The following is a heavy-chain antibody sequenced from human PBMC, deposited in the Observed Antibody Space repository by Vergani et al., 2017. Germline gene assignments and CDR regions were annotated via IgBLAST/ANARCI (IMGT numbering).Heavy chain of an antibody. CDR2: ISGTDGRT. J-gene: IGHJ3*02. D-gene: IGHD2/OR15-2a*01. CDR1: GFIFNNFA. Sequence: VQLLESGGDLVQPGGSLRLSCAGSGFIFNNFAMSWVRQAPGKGLEWVEAISGTDGRTWYANSVKGRFTISRDNFKNTLYLQLSSLRVGDTAIYYCARDRLFPNDVFDIWGQGTMVTVFS. V-gene: IGHV3-23*01. CDR3: ARDRLFPNDVFDI.